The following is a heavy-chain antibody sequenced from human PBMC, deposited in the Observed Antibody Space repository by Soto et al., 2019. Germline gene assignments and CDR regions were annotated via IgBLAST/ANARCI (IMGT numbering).Heavy chain of an antibody. V-gene: IGHV3-11*01. J-gene: IGHJ5*02. CDR2: ISSSGSTI. Sequence: GGSLRLSCAASGFTFGDYYMSWIRQAPGKGLEWVSYISSSGSTIYYADSVKGRFTISRDNAKNSLYLQMNSLRAEDAAVYYCARTIQCGGGCFWFAPWGQGTLVTVSS. CDR1: GFTFGDYY. D-gene: IGHD2-15*01. CDR3: ARTIQCGGGCFWFAP.